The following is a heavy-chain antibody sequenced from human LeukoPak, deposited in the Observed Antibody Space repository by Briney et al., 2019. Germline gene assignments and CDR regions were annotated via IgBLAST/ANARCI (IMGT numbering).Heavy chain of an antibody. D-gene: IGHD3-10*01. CDR3: ARDSYGSGSYYRIDY. Sequence: GGSLRLSCAASGFTFSGYSMDWVRQAPGKGLEWVSSITSSGSHIYYADSVRGRFTISRDNAKNSLYLQMNSLRAEDTAVYYCARDSYGSGSYYRIDYWGQGTLVTASS. V-gene: IGHV3-21*01. CDR2: ITSSGSHI. J-gene: IGHJ4*02. CDR1: GFTFSGYS.